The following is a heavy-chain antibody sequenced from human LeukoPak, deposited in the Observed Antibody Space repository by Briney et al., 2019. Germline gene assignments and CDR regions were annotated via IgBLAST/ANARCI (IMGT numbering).Heavy chain of an antibody. J-gene: IGHJ5*02. CDR3: ARDLNSRSLGWFDP. CDR2: ISDNGDTT. CDR1: GFIFSNYA. Sequence: GGSLRLSCAASGFIFSNYAMHWVRQAPGKGLEYVSAISDNGDTTYHANSVKGRFTISRDNSKNTLYLQMGSLRAEDTAVYYCARDLNSRSLGWFDPWGQGTLVTVSS. V-gene: IGHV3-64*01. D-gene: IGHD4-23*01.